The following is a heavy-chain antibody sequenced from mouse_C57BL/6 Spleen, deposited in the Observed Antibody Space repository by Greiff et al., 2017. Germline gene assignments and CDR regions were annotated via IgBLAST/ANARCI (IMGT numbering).Heavy chain of an antibody. D-gene: IGHD2-4*01. CDR2: IHPNSGST. J-gene: IGHJ3*01. V-gene: IGHV1-64*01. CDR3: ERSYDYTLFGY. Sequence: QVQLQQPGAELVKPGASVKLSCKASGYTFTSYGMHWVKQRPGQGLEWIGMIHPNSGSTNYNEKFKSKATLTVDKSSSTAYMQLSSLTSEDSAVYNGERSYDYTLFGYRGEGALVTVSA. CDR1: GYTFTSYG.